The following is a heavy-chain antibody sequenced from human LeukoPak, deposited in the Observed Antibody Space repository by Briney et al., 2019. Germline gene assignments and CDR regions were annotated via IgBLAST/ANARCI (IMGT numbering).Heavy chain of an antibody. Sequence: ASVTVSCTASGYTFTSYYMHWVRQAPGQGLEWMGIINPSGGSTSYAQKFQGRVTMTRDTSTSTVYMELSSLRSEDTAVYYCARDLDYGGNSNWFDPWGQGTLVTVSS. CDR2: INPSGGST. D-gene: IGHD4-23*01. J-gene: IGHJ5*02. V-gene: IGHV1-46*01. CDR3: ARDLDYGGNSNWFDP. CDR1: GYTFTSYY.